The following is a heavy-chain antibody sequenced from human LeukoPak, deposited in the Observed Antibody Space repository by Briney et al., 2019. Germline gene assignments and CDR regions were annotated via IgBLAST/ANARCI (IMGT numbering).Heavy chain of an antibody. Sequence: SVKVSCKASGGTFSSYAISWVRQAPGQGLEWMGGIIPIFGTANYAQKLQGRVTITADESTSTAYMELSSLRSEDTAVYYCAKAPVPWLEGINDYWGQGTLVTVSS. V-gene: IGHV1-69*13. CDR2: IIPIFGTA. CDR1: GGTFSSYA. D-gene: IGHD3-10*01. J-gene: IGHJ4*02. CDR3: AKAPVPWLEGINDY.